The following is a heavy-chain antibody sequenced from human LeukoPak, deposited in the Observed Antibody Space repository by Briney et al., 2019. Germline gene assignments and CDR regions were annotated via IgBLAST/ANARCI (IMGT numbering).Heavy chain of an antibody. CDR1: GFTFSSYA. J-gene: IGHJ1*01. CDR2: ISSSSSYI. CDR3: AKYGDSARGYFQH. D-gene: IGHD4-17*01. V-gene: IGHV3-23*01. Sequence: PGGSLRLSCAASGFTFSSYAMSWVRQAPGKGLEWVSSISSSSSYIYYADSVKGRFTISRDNSKNTLYLQMNSLRAEDTAVYYCAKYGDSARGYFQHWGQGTLVTVSS.